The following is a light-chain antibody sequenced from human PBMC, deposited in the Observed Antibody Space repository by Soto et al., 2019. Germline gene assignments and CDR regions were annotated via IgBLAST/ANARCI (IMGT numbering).Light chain of an antibody. Sequence: EIVLTHSPATLSLSPWEIATLSCRASQSVSRSYLAWYQQKPGLAPRLLIYGASTRATGIPARFSGSGSGTEFTLTISSPQSEDFAVYYCQQYNNWPRTFGQGTKVDIK. CDR2: GAS. CDR1: QSVSRSY. CDR3: QQYNNWPRT. J-gene: IGKJ1*01. V-gene: IGKV3-15*01.